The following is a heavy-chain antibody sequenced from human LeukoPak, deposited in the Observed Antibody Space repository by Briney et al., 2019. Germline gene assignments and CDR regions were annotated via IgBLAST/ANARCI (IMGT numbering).Heavy chain of an antibody. J-gene: IGHJ3*02. Sequence: ASVKVSCKASGYTFTGHYMHWVRQAPGQGLEWMGWINPNSGGTNYAQKFQGRVTMTRDTSISTAYMELSRLRSDDTAVYYCAGFSSGWYPDAFDIWGQGTMVTVSS. CDR3: AGFSSGWYPDAFDI. CDR1: GYTFTGHY. D-gene: IGHD6-19*01. CDR2: INPNSGGT. V-gene: IGHV1-2*02.